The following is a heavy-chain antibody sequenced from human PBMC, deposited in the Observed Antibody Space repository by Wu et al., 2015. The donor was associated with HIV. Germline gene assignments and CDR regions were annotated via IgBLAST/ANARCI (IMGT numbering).Heavy chain of an antibody. CDR3: VRAGNAYYGGGFDY. D-gene: IGHD1-26*01. Sequence: QVQLVQSENEIKKPGASVKVSCKASGYTFKSTDINWVRQATGQGLEWMGWMNPNSGNTAFAQKFQGRVTMTRNTSINTAYMELSSLQFDDTAIYYCVRAGNAYYGGGFDYWGQGTLVTVAS. J-gene: IGHJ4*02. CDR1: GYTFKSTD. CDR2: MNPNSGNT. V-gene: IGHV1-8*01.